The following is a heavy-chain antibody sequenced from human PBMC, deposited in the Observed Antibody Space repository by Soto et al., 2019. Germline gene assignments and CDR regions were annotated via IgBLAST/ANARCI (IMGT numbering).Heavy chain of an antibody. J-gene: IGHJ5*02. D-gene: IGHD2-15*01. CDR3: VRVVAVWFDP. CDR2: ISSSSSYI. CDR1: GFTFSIYS. V-gene: IGHV3-21*01. Sequence: CAASGFTFSIYSMNWVRQAPGKGLEWVSSISSSSSYIYYADSVKGRFTISRDNAKNSLYLQMNSLRAEDTAVYYCVRVVAVWFDPWGQGTLVTVSS.